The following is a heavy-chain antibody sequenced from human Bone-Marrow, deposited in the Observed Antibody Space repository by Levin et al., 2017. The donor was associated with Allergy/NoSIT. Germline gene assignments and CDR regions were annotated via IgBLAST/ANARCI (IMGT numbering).Heavy chain of an antibody. J-gene: IGHJ4*02. CDR2: VTYSGVDT. D-gene: IGHD2-15*01. Sequence: GESLKISCAASGFTFNNYAMNWVRQFPGRDLEWVSSVTYSGVDTYLADSVKGRFTISRDNSRSTLYLQMNSLRAEDTAVYYCAKGALGSCSGSICYPFDSWGQGTLVSVSS. CDR3: AKGALGSCSGSICYPFDS. CDR1: GFTFNNYA. V-gene: IGHV3-23*01.